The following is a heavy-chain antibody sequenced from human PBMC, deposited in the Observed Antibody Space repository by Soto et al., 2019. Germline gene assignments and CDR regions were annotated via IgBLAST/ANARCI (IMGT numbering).Heavy chain of an antibody. J-gene: IGHJ6*02. V-gene: IGHV3-21*03. CDR3: ARRDYYYYSMDV. Sequence: EVQLVESGGGLVKPGGSLRLSCAASGFTFRTYTMNWVRQAPGKGLEWVASISTASSYINYANSVAGRFTISRDNAKNSLFLQMDSLRAEDTAIYYCARRDYYYYSMDVWGQGTTVTVSS. CDR2: ISTASSYI. D-gene: IGHD3-22*01. CDR1: GFTFRTYT.